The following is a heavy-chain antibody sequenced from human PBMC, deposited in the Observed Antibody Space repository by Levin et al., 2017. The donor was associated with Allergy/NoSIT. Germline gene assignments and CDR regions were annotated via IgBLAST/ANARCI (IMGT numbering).Heavy chain of an antibody. D-gene: IGHD4-23*01. CDR3: SRADGGPNFDR. CDR2: IYYSGST. Sequence: PGGSLRLSCTVSGGSVNSGSYFWSWVRQPPGMGLVWIGHIYYSGSTKYNPSLKSRVTISVDLSKNQFSLILTSVTAADTALYYSSRADGGPNFDRWGQGTLVSV. CDR1: GGSVNSGSYF. J-gene: IGHJ4*02. V-gene: IGHV4-61*01.